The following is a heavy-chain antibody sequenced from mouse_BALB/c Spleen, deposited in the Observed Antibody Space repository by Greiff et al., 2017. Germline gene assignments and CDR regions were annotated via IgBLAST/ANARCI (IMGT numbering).Heavy chain of an antibody. CDR2: IYPGNVNT. Sequence: QLQQSGPELVKPGASVRISCKASGYTFTSYYIHWVKQRPGQGLEWIGWIYPGNVNTKYNEKFKGKATLTADKSSSTAYMQLSSLTSEDSAVYFCARENYGSSWFAYWGQGTLVTVSA. V-gene: IGHV1S56*01. J-gene: IGHJ3*01. D-gene: IGHD2-2*01. CDR1: GYTFTSYY. CDR3: ARENYGSSWFAY.